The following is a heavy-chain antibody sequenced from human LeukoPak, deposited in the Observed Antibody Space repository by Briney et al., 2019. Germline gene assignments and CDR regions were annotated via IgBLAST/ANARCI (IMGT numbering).Heavy chain of an antibody. Sequence: ETLSLTCTVSGGSISSGGYYWSWVRQAPGKGLEWVSGISGSGGSTYYADSVKGRFTIFRDNSKNTLYLQMNSLRAEDTAVYHCANGWSPDYWGRGTLVTVSS. CDR1: GGSISSGGYY. CDR2: ISGSGGST. V-gene: IGHV3-23*01. D-gene: IGHD2-15*01. J-gene: IGHJ4*02. CDR3: ANGWSPDY.